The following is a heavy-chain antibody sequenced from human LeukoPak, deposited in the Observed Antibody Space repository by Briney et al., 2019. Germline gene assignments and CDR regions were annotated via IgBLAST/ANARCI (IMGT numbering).Heavy chain of an antibody. Sequence: SETLSLTCTVSGGSISSSSYYWGWIRQPPGKGLEWIGSIYYSGSTYYNPSLKSRVTISVDTSKNQFSLKLSSVTAADTAVYYCPSHVPSPPTNPDYWAQGTLVTVSS. J-gene: IGHJ4*02. CDR3: PSHVPSPPTNPDY. CDR2: IYYSGST. V-gene: IGHV4-39*01. CDR1: GGSISSSSYY. D-gene: IGHD2-2*01.